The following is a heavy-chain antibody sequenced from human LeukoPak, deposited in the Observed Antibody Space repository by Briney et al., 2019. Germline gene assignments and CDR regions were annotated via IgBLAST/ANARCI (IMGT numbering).Heavy chain of an antibody. CDR3: AGEPPSAGIAVAGLGYPFDY. J-gene: IGHJ4*02. Sequence: ASVKVSCKASGGTFSSYAISWVRQAPGQGLEWMGRIIPILGIANYAQKFQGRVTITADKSTSTAYMELSSLRSEDTAVYYCAGEPPSAGIAVAGLGYPFDYWGQGTLVTVSP. CDR1: GGTFSSYA. CDR2: IIPILGIA. V-gene: IGHV1-69*04. D-gene: IGHD6-19*01.